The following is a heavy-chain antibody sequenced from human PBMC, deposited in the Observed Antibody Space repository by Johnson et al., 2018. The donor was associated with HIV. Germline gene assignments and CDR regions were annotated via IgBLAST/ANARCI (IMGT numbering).Heavy chain of an antibody. V-gene: IGHV3-20*04. CDR2: INWNGGST. Sequence: VQLVESGGGLVKPGGSLRLSCAASGFTFSNAWMSWVRQAPGKGLEWVSGINWNGGSTGYADSVKGRFTISRDNAKNSLYLQMNSLRAEDTAVYYCARSPEGDAFDIWGQGTMVTVSS. J-gene: IGHJ3*02. CDR3: ARSPEGDAFDI. CDR1: GFTFSNAW.